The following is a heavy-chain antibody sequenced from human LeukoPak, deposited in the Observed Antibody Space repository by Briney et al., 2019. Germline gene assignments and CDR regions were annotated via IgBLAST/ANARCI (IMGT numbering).Heavy chain of an antibody. J-gene: IGHJ4*02. Sequence: SETLSLTCAVYGGSFSGYYWSWIRQPPGKGLEWIGEINHSGSTNYNPSLKSRVTISVDTSKNQFSLKLSSVTAADTAVYYGARTRYYYDSSGYYDWGQGTLVTVSS. CDR2: INHSGST. V-gene: IGHV4-34*01. CDR3: ARTRYYYDSSGYYD. CDR1: GGSFSGYY. D-gene: IGHD3-22*01.